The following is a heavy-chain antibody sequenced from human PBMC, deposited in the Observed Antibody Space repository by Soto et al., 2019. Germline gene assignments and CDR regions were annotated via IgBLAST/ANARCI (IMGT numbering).Heavy chain of an antibody. CDR2: INPSGGST. V-gene: IGHV1-46*03. D-gene: IGHD3-9*01. J-gene: IGHJ6*02. Sequence: ASVKVSCKASGYTLTIYGISWARKAPGQGLEWMGIINPSGGSTSYAQKFQGRVTMTRDTSTSTVYMELSSLRSEDTAVYYCARAAPAYDILTGPLYYYYGMDVWGQGTTVTVSS. CDR3: ARAAPAYDILTGPLYYYYGMDV. CDR1: GYTLTIYG.